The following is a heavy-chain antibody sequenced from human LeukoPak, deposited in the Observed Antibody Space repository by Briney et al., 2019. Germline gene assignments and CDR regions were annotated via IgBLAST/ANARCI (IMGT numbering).Heavy chain of an antibody. D-gene: IGHD3-9*01. Sequence: GGSLRLSCAASGFTFSSYSMNWVRQAPGKGLEWVSYISSSSSTIYYADSVKGRFTISRDNVKNSLYLQMNSLRAEDTAVYYCAEGPYYDILTGYSSDAFHIWGQGTVVTVSS. CDR2: ISSSSSTI. J-gene: IGHJ3*02. V-gene: IGHV3-48*01. CDR3: AEGPYYDILTGYSSDAFHI. CDR1: GFTFSSYS.